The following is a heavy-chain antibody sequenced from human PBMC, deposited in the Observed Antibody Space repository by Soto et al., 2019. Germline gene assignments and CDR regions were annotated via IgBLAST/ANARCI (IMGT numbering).Heavy chain of an antibody. CDR1: GFTFSSYG. CDR3: AKAIWGVEGALYYSLDV. CDR2: ISYDGRNK. Sequence: QVQLVESGGGVVQPGRSLRLSCAASGFTFSSYGMHWVRQAPGKGLEWVAGISYDGRNKYYADSVKGRFTISRDNSKNTRYLQMNSLRAVGTAVYYCAKAIWGVEGALYYSLDVGGRGT. J-gene: IGHJ6*02. D-gene: IGHD3-16*01. V-gene: IGHV3-30*18.